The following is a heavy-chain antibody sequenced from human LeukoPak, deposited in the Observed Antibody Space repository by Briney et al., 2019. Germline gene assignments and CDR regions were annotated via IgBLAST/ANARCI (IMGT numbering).Heavy chain of an antibody. CDR2: MNNSGSN. J-gene: IGHJ3*02. V-gene: IGHV4-34*01. D-gene: IGHD4-17*01. CDR1: GGSFSGYY. CDR3: ARSDGGYQKIVGYAFDI. Sequence: PSETLSLTCAVSGGSFSGYYWSWIRQPPGKGLEWIGEMNNSGSNHYNPSLKSRVSISTDTSQNHFSLKLTSLTAADTAVYYCARSDGGYQKIVGYAFDIWGQGTMVTVSS.